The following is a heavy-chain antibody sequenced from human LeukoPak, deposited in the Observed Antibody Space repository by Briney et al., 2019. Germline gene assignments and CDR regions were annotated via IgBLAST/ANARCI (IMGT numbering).Heavy chain of an antibody. J-gene: IGHJ4*02. V-gene: IGHV4-59*12. D-gene: IGHD4-17*01. CDR2: IYYSGST. Sequence: PSETLSLTCTVSGGSISSYYWSWIRQPPGKGLEWIGYIYYSGSTNYNPSLKSRVTISVDTSKNQFSLKLSSVTAADTAVYYCARLAPDYGDDFDYWGQGTLVTVSS. CDR3: ARLAPDYGDDFDY. CDR1: GGSISSYY.